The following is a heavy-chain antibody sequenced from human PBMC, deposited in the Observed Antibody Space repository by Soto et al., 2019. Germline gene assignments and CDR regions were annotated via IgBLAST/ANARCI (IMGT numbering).Heavy chain of an antibody. J-gene: IGHJ5*02. Sequence: PGGSLRLSCAASGFTFDDYAMHWVRQAPGKGLEWVSGVSWNSGSIGYADSVKGRFTISRDNAKNSLYLQMNSLRAEDTALYYCAKSVNDILTAPFDPWGQGTLVTVSS. CDR3: AKSVNDILTAPFDP. V-gene: IGHV3-9*01. D-gene: IGHD3-9*01. CDR1: GFTFDDYA. CDR2: VSWNSGSI.